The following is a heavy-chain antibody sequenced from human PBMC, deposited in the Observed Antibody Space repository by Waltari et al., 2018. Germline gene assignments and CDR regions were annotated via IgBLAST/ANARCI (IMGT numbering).Heavy chain of an antibody. CDR2: IYPGESET. CDR1: GYSFTSYW. V-gene: IGHV5-51*01. D-gene: IGHD6-6*01. Sequence: EVQLVQSGAEVKKPGESLKISCKGSGYSFTSYWIGWVRQMPGKGLEWMGIIYPGESETRYSPSFQGQVTSAAEKSISTAYLQWSSLKASDTAMYYCARHARIAATNWFDPWGQGTLVTGSS. CDR3: ARHARIAATNWFDP. J-gene: IGHJ5*02.